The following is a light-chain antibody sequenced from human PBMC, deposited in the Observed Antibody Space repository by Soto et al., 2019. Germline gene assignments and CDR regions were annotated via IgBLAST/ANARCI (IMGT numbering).Light chain of an antibody. Sequence: DIVMSQSPLSLSVTPGEPASLSCRSGQSLLHSNGYNYVDWYLQKPGQSPQLLIYLGSSRASGVPDRFNGSGSDTDFTLKISRVEAEDVGIYYCMQALQTPRTFGGGTKVEI. V-gene: IGKV2-28*01. CDR2: LGS. CDR3: MQALQTPRT. J-gene: IGKJ4*01. CDR1: QSLLHSNGYNY.